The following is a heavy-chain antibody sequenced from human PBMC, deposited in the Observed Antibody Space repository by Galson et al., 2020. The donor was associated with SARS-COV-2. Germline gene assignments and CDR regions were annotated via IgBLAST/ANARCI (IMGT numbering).Heavy chain of an antibody. D-gene: IGHD3-3*01. V-gene: IGHV3-7*01. CDR3: ASGSRFYDFWSGRAEYLQH. CDR2: IKQYGREQ. J-gene: IGHJ1*01. CDR1: GFTFSNYW. Sequence: GGSLRLSCRGSGFTFSNYWMNWVRQAPGQGLEWVAKIKQYGREQSYVESVKGRFTISRDNAQNSLYLQMDSLRDYDTAVYFCASGSRFYDFWSGRAEYLQHWCLGTLVSVSS.